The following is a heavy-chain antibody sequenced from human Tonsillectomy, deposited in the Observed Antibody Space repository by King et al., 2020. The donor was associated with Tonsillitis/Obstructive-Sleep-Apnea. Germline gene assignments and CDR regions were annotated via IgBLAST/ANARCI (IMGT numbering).Heavy chain of an antibody. CDR1: GFSFSSYG. Sequence: VQLVESGGGVVQPGRSLRLSCAASGFSFSSYGMHWVRQAPGKGLEWVAVIWYDGSNKYYADSVKGRFIISRDNSKNTLYLQMNSLRAEDTAVYYCARDWVALDGARMWGQGTLVTVSS. J-gene: IGHJ4*02. V-gene: IGHV3-33*01. D-gene: IGHD4/OR15-4a*01. CDR2: IWYDGSNK. CDR3: ARDWVALDGARM.